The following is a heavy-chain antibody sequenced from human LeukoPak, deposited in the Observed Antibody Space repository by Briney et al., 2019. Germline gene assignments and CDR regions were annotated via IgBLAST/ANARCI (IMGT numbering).Heavy chain of an antibody. J-gene: IGHJ6*01. V-gene: IGHV1-46*01. CDR2: INPSGGST. CDR1: GYTFTGYY. Sequence: ASVKVSCKASGYTFTGYYMHWVRQAPGQGLEWMGIINPSGGSTSSAQKFQGRVTMTRDTSTSTVYMELSSLRSEDTAVYYCARDGTAMAHYYGMDVWGQGTAVTVSS. CDR3: ARDGTAMAHYYGMDV. D-gene: IGHD5-18*01.